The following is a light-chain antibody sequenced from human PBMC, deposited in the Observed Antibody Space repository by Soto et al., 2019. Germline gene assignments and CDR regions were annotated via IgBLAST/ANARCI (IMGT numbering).Light chain of an antibody. V-gene: IGKV1-5*03. CDR3: QQYSIYPIT. CDR2: KAS. Sequence: DIQMTQSPSTLSASVGDRVTITCRASQSISSWLAWYQQKPGKAPKSLIYKASSLESGVPSRFSGRGSRTEFTLTISSLQPDDFATYSCQQYSIYPITFGQGTRLEIK. CDR1: QSISSW. J-gene: IGKJ5*01.